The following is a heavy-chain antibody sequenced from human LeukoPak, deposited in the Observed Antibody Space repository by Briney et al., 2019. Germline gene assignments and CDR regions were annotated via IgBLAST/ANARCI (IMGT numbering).Heavy chain of an antibody. CDR3: ARGGCSSTSCYPFDY. Sequence: ASVKVSCKASGYTFTSYGISWVRQAPGQGLERMGWISAYNGNTNYAQKLQGRVTMTTDTSTSTACMELRSLRSDDTAVYYCARGGCSSTSCYPFDYWGQGTLVTVSS. CDR1: GYTFTSYG. V-gene: IGHV1-18*01. D-gene: IGHD2-2*01. J-gene: IGHJ4*02. CDR2: ISAYNGNT.